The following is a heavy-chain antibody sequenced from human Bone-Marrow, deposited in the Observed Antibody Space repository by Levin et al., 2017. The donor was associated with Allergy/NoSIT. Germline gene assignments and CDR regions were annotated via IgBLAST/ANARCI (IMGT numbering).Heavy chain of an antibody. CDR1: GFTFTNAW. J-gene: IGHJ4*02. CDR2: VKSKTDGGAT. V-gene: IGHV3-15*01. Sequence: GGSLRLSCAASGFTFTNAWMSWVRQVPGKGLEWVGRVKSKTDGGATDYAAPVKGRFTISRDDSKNTLYLQMNSLKTEDTALYYCVTNDFWSGYSMFFFDYWGQGTLVTVSS. D-gene: IGHD3-3*01. CDR3: VTNDFWSGYSMFFFDY.